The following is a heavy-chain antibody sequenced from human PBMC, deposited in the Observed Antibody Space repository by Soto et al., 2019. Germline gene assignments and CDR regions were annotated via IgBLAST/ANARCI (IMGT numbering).Heavy chain of an antibody. J-gene: IGHJ3*02. CDR1: GRSFSGYY. V-gene: IGHV4-34*01. CDR2: INHSGST. Sequence: PSETLSLTCAVYGRSFSGYYWSWIRQPPGKGLEWIGEINHSGSTNYNPSLKSRVTISVDTSKNQFSLKLSSVTAADTAVYYCARGVAFDIWGQGTMVTVSS. CDR3: ARGVAFDI.